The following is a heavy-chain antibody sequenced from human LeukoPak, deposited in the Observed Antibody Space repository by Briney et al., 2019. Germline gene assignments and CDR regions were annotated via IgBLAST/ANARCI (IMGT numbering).Heavy chain of an antibody. J-gene: IGHJ4*02. CDR1: GYSFTSYS. D-gene: IGHD3-10*01. CDR3: PRLRPQYYYGSGSYYPLDS. V-gene: IGHV5-10-1*01. Sequence: GESLPISCNGSGYSFTSYSISWVRQMPREGGEWRGTIDPSDSYTNYSPSFQGHVTISADKSISTAYLQWSSIKESDTDMSYCPRLRPQYYYGSGSYYPLDSWGQGNLVTVSS. CDR2: IDPSDSYT.